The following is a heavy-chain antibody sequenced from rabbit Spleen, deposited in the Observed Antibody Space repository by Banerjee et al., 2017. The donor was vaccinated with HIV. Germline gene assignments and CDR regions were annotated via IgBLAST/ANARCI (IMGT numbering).Heavy chain of an antibody. CDR2: IDPFFSTT. V-gene: IGHV1S7*01. J-gene: IGHJ6*01. CDR3: ARDTGSSFSTYGMDL. D-gene: IGHD8-1*01. Sequence: QLKESGGGLVQPGGSLKLSCKGSGFDFNNFYMSWVRQAPGKGLEWIGYIDPFFSTTYYATWVSGRFTISSHNAQNTLYLQLNSLTAADTATYFCARDTGSSFSTYGMDLWGPGTLVTVS. CDR1: GFDFNNFY.